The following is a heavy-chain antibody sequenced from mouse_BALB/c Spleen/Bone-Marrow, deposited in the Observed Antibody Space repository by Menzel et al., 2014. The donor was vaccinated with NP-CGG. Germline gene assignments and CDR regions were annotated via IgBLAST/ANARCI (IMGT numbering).Heavy chain of an antibody. D-gene: IGHD2-3*01. CDR1: GFDFSRYW. J-gene: IGHJ3*01. CDR3: SRLGYYGGFAY. CDR2: INPDSRTI. Sequence: EVKLMESGGGLVQPGGSLKVSCAASGFDFSRYWMSWVRQAPGEGLEWIGEINPDSRTINYTPSLKDRFIISRDNAKNTLYLQMSKVRSEDTALYYCSRLGYYGGFAYWGQGTLVTVSA. V-gene: IGHV4-1*02.